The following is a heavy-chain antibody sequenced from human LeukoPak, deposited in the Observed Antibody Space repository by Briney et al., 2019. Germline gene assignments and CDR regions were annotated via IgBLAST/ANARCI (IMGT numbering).Heavy chain of an antibody. J-gene: IGHJ6*02. CDR2: ISSSSSYI. Sequence: GGSLRLSCAASGFTFSSYSMNWVRQAPGKGLEWVSSISSSSSYIYYADSVKGRFTISRDNAKNSLYLQMNSLRAEDTAVYYCARGDPQQLIYYGMDVWGQGTTVTVSS. D-gene: IGHD6-13*01. CDR1: GFTFSSYS. V-gene: IGHV3-21*01. CDR3: ARGDPQQLIYYGMDV.